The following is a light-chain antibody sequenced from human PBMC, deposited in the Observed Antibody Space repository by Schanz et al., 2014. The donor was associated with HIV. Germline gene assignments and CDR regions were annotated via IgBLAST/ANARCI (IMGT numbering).Light chain of an antibody. CDR2: GAS. Sequence: EIVLTQSPATLSLSPGERATLSCRASQSVSNYLAWYQHKPGQAPRLLIYGASSRATGVPDRFGGSGSGTDFTLTITRLEPEDFAVYYCQQSGSSPQTFGQGTKVEVK. CDR1: QSVSNY. J-gene: IGKJ1*01. CDR3: QQSGSSPQT. V-gene: IGKV3-20*01.